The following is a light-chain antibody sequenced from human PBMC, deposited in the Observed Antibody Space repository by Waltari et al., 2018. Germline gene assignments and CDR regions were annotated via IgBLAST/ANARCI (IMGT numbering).Light chain of an antibody. CDR1: SSDVGGYNY. CDR3: CSYAGSYTPWV. CDR2: DVN. Sequence: QSALTQPRSVSGSPGQSVTISCTGTSSDVGGYNYVSWYEQHPGKAPKLMVYDVNKRPSGVPDRCSGSNSGNTASLTISGLQTEDEADYYCCSYAGSYTPWVFGGGTKLTVL. V-gene: IGLV2-11*01. J-gene: IGLJ3*02.